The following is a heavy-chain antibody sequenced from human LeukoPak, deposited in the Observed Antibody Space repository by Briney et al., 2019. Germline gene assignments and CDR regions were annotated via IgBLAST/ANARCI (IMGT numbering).Heavy chain of an antibody. CDR2: IIPIFGTA. V-gene: IGHV1-69*13. J-gene: IGHJ6*02. CDR3: ARSSPGIAAAGSFDYYYGMDV. D-gene: IGHD6-13*01. CDR1: GGTFSSYA. Sequence: GASVKVSCKASGGTFSSYAISWVRQAPGQGLEWMGGIIPIFGTANYAQKFQGRVTITADESTSTAYMELSSLRSEDTAVYYCARSSPGIAAAGSFDYYYGMDVWGQGTTVTVSS.